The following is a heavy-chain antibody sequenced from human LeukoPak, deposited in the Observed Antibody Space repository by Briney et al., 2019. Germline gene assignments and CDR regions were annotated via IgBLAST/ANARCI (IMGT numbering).Heavy chain of an antibody. V-gene: IGHV3-74*01. CDR1: GFTVSNKY. J-gene: IGHJ4*02. Sequence: GGSLRLSCAASGFTVSNKYMSWVRQAPGKGLVWVSRINSDGSSTSYADSVKGRFTISRDNAKNTLYLQMNSLRAEDTAVYYCARVSYDSSGYYQKWGQGTLVTVSS. CDR2: INSDGSST. CDR3: ARVSYDSSGYYQK. D-gene: IGHD3-22*01.